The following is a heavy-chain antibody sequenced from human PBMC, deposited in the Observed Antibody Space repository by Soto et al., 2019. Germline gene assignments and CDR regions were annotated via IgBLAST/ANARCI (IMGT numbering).Heavy chain of an antibody. CDR1: GGSISPYY. V-gene: IGHV4-59*01. J-gene: IGHJ4*02. D-gene: IGHD4-17*01. CDR2: IYYTGTT. Sequence: KTSETLSLTCSLSGGSISPYYWTWIRQTPGKGLEWLGNIYYTGTTNYNPSRKSRITMSVDTSKNLLFLKLTSVTAADTAVYYCSRVGGYYGDYPNFDYWGQGALVTVSS. CDR3: SRVGGYYGDYPNFDY.